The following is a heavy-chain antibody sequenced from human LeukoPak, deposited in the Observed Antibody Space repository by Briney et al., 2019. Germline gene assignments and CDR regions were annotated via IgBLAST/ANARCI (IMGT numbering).Heavy chain of an antibody. D-gene: IGHD6-19*01. V-gene: IGHV3-23*01. CDR3: AKYGDIAVAGILFDY. CDR1: GFTFSSYA. J-gene: IGHJ4*02. Sequence: PGGSLRLSCGALGFTFSSYAMSWVRQAPGKGREWVSAISGSGGSTYYADSVKGRFTISRDNSKNTLYLQMNSLRAEDTAVYYCAKYGDIAVAGILFDYWGQGTLVTVSS. CDR2: ISGSGGST.